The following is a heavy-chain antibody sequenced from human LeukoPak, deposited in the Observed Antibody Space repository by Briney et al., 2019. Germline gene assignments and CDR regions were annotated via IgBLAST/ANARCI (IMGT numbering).Heavy chain of an antibody. CDR1: GFTFSSYA. V-gene: IGHV3-23*01. D-gene: IGHD6-25*01. Sequence: GGSLRLSCAASGFTFSSYAMSWVRQAPGKGLEWVSAISGSGGSTYYADSVKGRFTISRDNSKNTLHLQMNSLRAEDTAVYYCAKTLLAKGYSTGPADYWGQGTLVTVSS. CDR2: ISGSGGST. CDR3: AKTLLAKGYSTGPADY. J-gene: IGHJ4*02.